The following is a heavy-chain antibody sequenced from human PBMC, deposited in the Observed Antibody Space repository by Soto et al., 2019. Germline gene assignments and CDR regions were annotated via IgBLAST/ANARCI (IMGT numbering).Heavy chain of an antibody. D-gene: IGHD3-16*01. V-gene: IGHV3-9*01. CDR1: GFTFDQYT. CDR2: ITWHSGTI. J-gene: IGHJ6*03. Sequence: EVQLVESGGGLVQPGRSLRLSCAASGFTFDQYTMHWVRQAPGKGLEWVSSITWHSGTIGYADSVKGRFTISRDNAKNSVYMQMNSLRGEDTALYYFAKEMITFGDFNYYYMDVWGKGTTVTVSS. CDR3: AKEMITFGDFNYYYMDV.